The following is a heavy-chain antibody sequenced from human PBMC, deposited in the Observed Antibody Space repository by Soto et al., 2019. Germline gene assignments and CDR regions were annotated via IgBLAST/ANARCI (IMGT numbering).Heavy chain of an antibody. CDR2: IYYSGST. Sequence: PSETLSLTCTVSGGSISSYYWSWIRQPPGKGLEWIGYIYYSGSTNYNPSLKSRVTISVDTSKNQFSLKLSSVTAADTAVYYCAGNILGATKSEYYYYYGMDVWGQGTTVTVSS. V-gene: IGHV4-59*01. D-gene: IGHD1-26*01. CDR1: GGSISSYY. J-gene: IGHJ6*02. CDR3: AGNILGATKSEYYYYYGMDV.